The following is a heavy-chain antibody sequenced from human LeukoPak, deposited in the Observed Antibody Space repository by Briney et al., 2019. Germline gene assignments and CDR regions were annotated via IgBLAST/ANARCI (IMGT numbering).Heavy chain of an antibody. CDR3: ARGVYSSSWYVTGSWGYYFGY. V-gene: IGHV4-61*02. Sequence: SETLSLTCTVSGGSLSSGTYYWSWIRQPAGKGLEWIGRVYTSGSTDYNPSLKSRVTMSVDTSKNQFSLKLSSVTAADTAVYYCARGVYSSSWYVTGSWGYYFGYWGQGTLVTVSS. CDR1: GGSLSSGTYY. CDR2: VYTSGST. D-gene: IGHD6-13*01. J-gene: IGHJ4*02.